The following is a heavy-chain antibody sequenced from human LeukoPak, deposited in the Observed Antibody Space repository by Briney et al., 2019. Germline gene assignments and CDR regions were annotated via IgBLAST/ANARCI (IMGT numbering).Heavy chain of an antibody. CDR2: IHYSGST. CDR1: GGSISSYY. J-gene: IGHJ5*02. D-gene: IGHD1-1*01. Sequence: SETLSLTCTVSGGSISSYYWSWVRQPPGKGLEWIGYIHYSGSTNYNPSLKSRVTISVDTSKNQFSLKLSSVTAADTAVYYCARDGVRWFDPWGQGTLVTVSS. V-gene: IGHV4-59*01. CDR3: ARDGVRWFDP.